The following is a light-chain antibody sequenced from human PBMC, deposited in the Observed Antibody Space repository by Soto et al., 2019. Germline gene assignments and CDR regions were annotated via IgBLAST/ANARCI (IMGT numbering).Light chain of an antibody. J-gene: IGKJ1*01. CDR2: GAS. Sequence: EILMTQSPCILSVSPLYRSTLSCRASQSVSSNLACYQQKPGQAPRLLIYGASSRATGIPDRFSGSGSGTEFTLTISSLQPEDFTVYSCLQCHNLWAFGQGTKVDIK. V-gene: IGKV3D-15*01. CDR3: LQCHNLWA. CDR1: QSVSSN.